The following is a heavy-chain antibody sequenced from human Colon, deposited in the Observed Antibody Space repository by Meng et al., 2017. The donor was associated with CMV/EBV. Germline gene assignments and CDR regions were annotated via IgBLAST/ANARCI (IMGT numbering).Heavy chain of an antibody. CDR1: GYTFTAYY. Sequence: VKVSCKASGYTFTAYYIHWVRQAPGQRLEWMGWINPSSGVTNYAQMFQGRFTMTRDTSISTGYMELNILTSDDTAVYFCARAVDTVVPKRTDAFDLWGQGTMVTVSS. CDR3: ARAVDTVVPKRTDAFDL. V-gene: IGHV1-2*02. CDR2: INPSSGVT. D-gene: IGHD5-18*01. J-gene: IGHJ3*01.